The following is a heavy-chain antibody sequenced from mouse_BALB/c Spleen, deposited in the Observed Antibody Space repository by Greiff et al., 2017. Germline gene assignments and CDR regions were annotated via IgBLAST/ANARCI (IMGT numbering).Heavy chain of an antibody. J-gene: IGHJ2*01. D-gene: IGHD1-2*01. CDR2: ISSGSSTI. CDR1: GFTFSSFG. Sequence: EVMLVESGGGLVQPGGSRKLSCAASGFTFSSFGMHWVRQAPEKGLEWVAYISSGSSTIYYADTVKGRFTISRDNPKNTLFLQMTSLRSEDTAMYYCARDFYYGYDYWGQGTTLTVSS. V-gene: IGHV5-17*02. CDR3: ARDFYYGYDY.